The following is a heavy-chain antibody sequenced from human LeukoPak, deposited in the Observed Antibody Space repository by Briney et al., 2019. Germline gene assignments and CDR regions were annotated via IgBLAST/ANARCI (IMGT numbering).Heavy chain of an antibody. CDR1: GYTFTXYA. J-gene: IGHJ4*02. CDR2: INAANGNT. V-gene: IGHV1-3*01. D-gene: IGHD6-19*01. Sequence: GAXXKVSCKASGYTFTXYAIHWVRQAPGQRLEWMGLINAANGNTRYSQTFQDRVTITRDTSASTAYMELSSLRSEDTAVYYCARAYDSGCNYWGQGTLVTVSS. CDR3: ARAYDSGCNY.